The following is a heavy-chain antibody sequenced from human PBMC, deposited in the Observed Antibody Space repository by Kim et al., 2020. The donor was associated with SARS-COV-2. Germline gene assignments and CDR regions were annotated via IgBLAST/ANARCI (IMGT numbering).Heavy chain of an antibody. V-gene: IGHV3-30*04. CDR1: GFTFSAHA. J-gene: IGHJ5*02. CDR2: IAYDGSHI. D-gene: IGHD6-6*01. CDR3: LAEIGFRSSYH. Sequence: GGSLRLSCAASGFTFSAHALHWVRQAPGKGLEWVALIAYDGSHISYPDSVKGRLIISRDNTKSTLYLQMNSLRPEDTAVYYCLAEIGFRSSYHWGQGTL.